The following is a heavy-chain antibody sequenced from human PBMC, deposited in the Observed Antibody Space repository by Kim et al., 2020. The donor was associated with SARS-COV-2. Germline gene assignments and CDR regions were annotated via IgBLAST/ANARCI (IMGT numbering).Heavy chain of an antibody. Sequence: RYYADSVKGRFTISRDNAKNSLYLQMNSLRAEDTAVYYCAIGYSGSEIDYWGQGTLVTVSS. J-gene: IGHJ4*02. D-gene: IGHD1-26*01. V-gene: IGHV3-21*01. CDR2: R. CDR3: AIGYSGSEIDY.